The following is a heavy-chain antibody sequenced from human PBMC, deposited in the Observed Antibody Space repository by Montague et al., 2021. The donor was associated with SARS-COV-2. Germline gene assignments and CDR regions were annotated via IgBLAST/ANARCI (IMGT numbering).Heavy chain of an antibody. J-gene: IGHJ4*02. CDR3: ASGWTLFD. Sequence: CAISGGSVSSTAAAWNWIRQSPSRGLEWLGRTYYRSEWHTDYAVAVECRLAIDADTSKNQFSLQLHSVTPEDSAVYYCASGWTLFDWGQGTLVTVSS. CDR2: TYYRSEWHT. CDR1: GGSVSSTAAA. V-gene: IGHV6-1*01. D-gene: IGHD6-19*01.